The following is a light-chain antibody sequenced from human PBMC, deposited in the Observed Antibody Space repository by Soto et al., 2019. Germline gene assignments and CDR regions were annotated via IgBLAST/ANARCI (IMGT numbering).Light chain of an antibody. J-gene: IGKJ4*01. CDR2: DTS. V-gene: IGKV3-15*01. CDR1: QGIGDT. Sequence: EIVMTQSPATLSVSPGDGATLSCRASQGIGDTLAWYQQKPGQTPRLLIYDTSIRATGVPDRFSGSRSGADFTLHLSSRQSEDFAVYYCQHYVTWPLTLGGGTKVESK. CDR3: QHYVTWPLT.